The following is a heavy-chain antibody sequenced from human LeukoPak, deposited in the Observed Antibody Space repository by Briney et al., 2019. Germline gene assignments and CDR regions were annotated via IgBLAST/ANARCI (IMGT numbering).Heavy chain of an antibody. CDR2: IASDGSST. CDR1: GFTFSNHW. J-gene: IGHJ4*02. V-gene: IGHV3-74*01. CDR3: ARGRPHGNDY. D-gene: IGHD4-23*01. Sequence: GGSPRLSCAASGFTFSNHWMHWVRQVPGKGLVWVSRIASDGSSTTYADSVKGRFSISRDNAKNTLYLQMNSLRVEDTAVYYCARGRPHGNDYWGQGTLVTVSS.